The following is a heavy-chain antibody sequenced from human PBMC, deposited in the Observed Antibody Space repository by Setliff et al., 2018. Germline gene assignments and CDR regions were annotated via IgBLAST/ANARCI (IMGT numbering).Heavy chain of an antibody. CDR2: ISSTSSYI. Sequence: GSLRLSCAASGFIFSTYTMNWVRQTPGKGLEWVSSISSTSSYIYYADSMKGRFTISRDNAKNSLYLQMNGLRVDDTAVYYCAREGAHTIMGKRTFDYWGQGTQVTVSS. D-gene: IGHD5-18*01. J-gene: IGHJ4*02. CDR1: GFIFSTYT. V-gene: IGHV3-21*01. CDR3: AREGAHTIMGKRTFDY.